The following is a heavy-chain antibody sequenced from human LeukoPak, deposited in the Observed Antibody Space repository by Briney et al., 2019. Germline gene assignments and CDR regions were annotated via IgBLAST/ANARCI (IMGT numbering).Heavy chain of an antibody. CDR3: TRHNYDRSGYGAFGI. V-gene: IGHV3-73*01. J-gene: IGHJ3*02. Sequence: PGGSLRLSCAASGFTFSGSDIHWVRQASGKGLEWVGHIRSKTSNYATADAASVKGRFTFSRDDSKNTAYIQMNSLKTEDTAVYYCTRHNYDRSGYGAFGIWGQGTMVTVSS. CDR2: IRSKTSNYAT. D-gene: IGHD3-22*01. CDR1: GFTFSGSD.